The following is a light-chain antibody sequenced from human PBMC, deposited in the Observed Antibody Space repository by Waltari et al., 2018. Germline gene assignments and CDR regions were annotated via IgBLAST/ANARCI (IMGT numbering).Light chain of an antibody. J-gene: IGLJ1*01. CDR2: SHD. Sequence: QSVLTQPPSASGTPGQRVTISCSGRSSNIGSHHLNWYQHLPGTAPTLLIYSHDQRPSGVPDRFSGSKSGTSASLAISGLQSEDEADYYCGAWDDRLNVYVFGTGTRVTVL. V-gene: IGLV1-44*01. CDR1: SSNIGSHH. CDR3: GAWDDRLNVYV.